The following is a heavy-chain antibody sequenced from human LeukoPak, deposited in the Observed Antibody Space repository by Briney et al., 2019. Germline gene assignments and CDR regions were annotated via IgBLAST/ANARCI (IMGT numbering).Heavy chain of an antibody. V-gene: IGHV3-66*01. CDR3: EREVGGYIGERGYFDY. CDR1: GFSVIRSF. J-gene: IGHJ4*02. CDR2: IYSDGRT. Sequence: GGSLRLSCAASGFSVIRSFMSWVRQAPGKGLEWVSVIYSDGRTYYADAVKGRFTISRDNSQNTLYLLMNSLRAEDTAVYYCEREVGGYIGERGYFDYWGQGTLVAVYS. D-gene: IGHD5-12*01.